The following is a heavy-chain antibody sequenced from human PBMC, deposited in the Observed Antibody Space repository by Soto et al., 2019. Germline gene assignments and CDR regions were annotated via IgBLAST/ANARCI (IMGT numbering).Heavy chain of an antibody. CDR3: AKHRVWFGELGP. Sequence: PGGSLRLSCAASGSTFSSYAMSWVRQAPGKGLEWVSAISGSDNSTYYADSVKGRFTISRDNSKNTLYLQMSSLRADDTAVYYCAKHRVWFGELGPWGQGTLVTVSS. J-gene: IGHJ5*02. D-gene: IGHD3-10*01. CDR1: GSTFSSYA. V-gene: IGHV3-23*01. CDR2: ISGSDNST.